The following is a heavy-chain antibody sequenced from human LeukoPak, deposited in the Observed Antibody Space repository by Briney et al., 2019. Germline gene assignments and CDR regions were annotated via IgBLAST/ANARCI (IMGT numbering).Heavy chain of an antibody. J-gene: IGHJ4*02. V-gene: IGHV4-39*01. Sequence: SETLSLTCTVSGGFVSSSSYFWGWIRQPPGKGLEWIGSIYYSGTTYYNPSLKSRITISVDTSKNQFSPKLNSVTAADTAVYYCARHGGAAAAIDYWGQGTLVTVSS. CDR3: ARHGGAAAAIDY. CDR2: IYYSGTT. CDR1: GGFVSSSSYF. D-gene: IGHD6-13*01.